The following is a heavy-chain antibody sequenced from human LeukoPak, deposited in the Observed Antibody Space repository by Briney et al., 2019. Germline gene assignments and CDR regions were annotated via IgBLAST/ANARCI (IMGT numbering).Heavy chain of an antibody. D-gene: IGHD2-2*01. CDR2: VYYSGIT. J-gene: IGHJ4*02. CDR1: GGSITSSNW. Sequence: PSETLSLTCAVSGGSITSSNWWTWVRQAPGKGLEWIGEVYYSGITNYNPSLKSRLTLSVDMSKNQFSLSLNSVTAADTAVYYCAKYRPPRLWGQGTLVTVSS. CDR3: AKYRPPRL. V-gene: IGHV4-4*02.